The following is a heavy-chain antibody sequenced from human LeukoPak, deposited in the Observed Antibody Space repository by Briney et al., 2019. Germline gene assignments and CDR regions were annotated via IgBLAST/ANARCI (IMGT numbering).Heavy chain of an antibody. D-gene: IGHD3-22*01. CDR1: GDSITSYAW. Sequence: SSGTLSLTCSVSGDSITSYAWWSWVRQPPGKGLEWIGEIHLSGVTNYNPSLESRVTMSIDKSKNQLSLNLMSVTAADTAVYYCARVISSAWRQMDLWGQGTLVTVSS. CDR3: ARVISSAWRQMDL. CDR2: IHLSGVT. J-gene: IGHJ5*02. V-gene: IGHV4-4*02.